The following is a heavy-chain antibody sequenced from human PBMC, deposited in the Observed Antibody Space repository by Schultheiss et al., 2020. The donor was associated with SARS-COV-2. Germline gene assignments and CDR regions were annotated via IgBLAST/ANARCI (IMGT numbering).Heavy chain of an antibody. CDR2: MYSRGSA. CDR1: GDSVSSYY. CDR3: ALYNWNDASGAAGMDV. Sequence: SETLSLTCTVSGDSVSSYYWGWIRQPPGKRLEWIGYMYSRGSATYNPSLKSRVTILIDTSKNQFSLNLNSVTAADTAVYYCALYNWNDASGAAGMDVWGQGTTVTVSS. D-gene: IGHD1-20*01. J-gene: IGHJ6*02. V-gene: IGHV4-59*02.